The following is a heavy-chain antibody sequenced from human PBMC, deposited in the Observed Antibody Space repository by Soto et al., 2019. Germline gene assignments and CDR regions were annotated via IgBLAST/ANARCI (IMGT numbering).Heavy chain of an antibody. CDR1: GFTFSSYA. D-gene: IGHD4-17*01. Sequence: PGGSLRLSCAASGFTFSSYAMSWVRQAPGKGLEWVSAISGSGGSTYYADSVKGRFTISRDNSKNTLYLQMNSLRAEDTAVYYCAKDEAVFYGDDEKNWGYYYGMXVWGQGTTVTVSS. CDR3: AKDEAVFYGDDEKNWGYYYGMXV. J-gene: IGHJ6*02. CDR2: ISGSGGST. V-gene: IGHV3-23*01.